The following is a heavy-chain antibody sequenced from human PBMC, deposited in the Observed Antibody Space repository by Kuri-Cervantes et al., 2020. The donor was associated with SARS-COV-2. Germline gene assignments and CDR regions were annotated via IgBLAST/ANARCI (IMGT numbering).Heavy chain of an antibody. CDR3: ANGLIWGLDY. J-gene: IGHJ4*02. CDR1: GGSFSGYY. CDR2: INHSGST. V-gene: IGHV4-34*01. D-gene: IGHD7-27*01. Sequence: GSLRLSCAVYGGSFSGYYWSWIRQPPGKGLEWIGEINHSGSTNYNPSLKSRVTISVDTSKNQFSLKLSSVTAADTAVYYCANGLIWGLDYWGQGTLVTVSS.